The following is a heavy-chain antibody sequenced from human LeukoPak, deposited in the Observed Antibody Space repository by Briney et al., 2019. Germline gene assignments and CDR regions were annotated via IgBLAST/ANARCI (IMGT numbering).Heavy chain of an antibody. D-gene: IGHD4-23*01. CDR1: GFTFSSYG. Sequence: PGGSLRLSCAASGFTFSSYGMHWVRQAPGKGLKGWAVFLFDGSNKFYADSVKGRFTISRDNFKSTLYLQMNSLRAEDTAVYYCAKDFPGGNSPDAFDIWGQGTMVTVSS. CDR2: FLFDGSNK. J-gene: IGHJ3*02. V-gene: IGHV3-30*18. CDR3: AKDFPGGNSPDAFDI.